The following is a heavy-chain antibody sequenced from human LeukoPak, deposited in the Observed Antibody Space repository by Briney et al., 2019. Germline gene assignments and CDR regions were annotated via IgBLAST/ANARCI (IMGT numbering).Heavy chain of an antibody. CDR3: ARGITIFGVVLYFDY. D-gene: IGHD3-3*01. J-gene: IGHJ4*02. CDR1: GGSISSGDYY. CDR2: IYYSGST. V-gene: IGHV4-30-4*08. Sequence: SQTLSLTCTVSGGSISSGDYYWSWIRQPPGKGLEWIGYIYYSGSTYYNPSLKSRVTISVDTSKNQFSLKLSSVTAADTAVYYCARGITIFGVVLYFDYWGQGTLVTVSS.